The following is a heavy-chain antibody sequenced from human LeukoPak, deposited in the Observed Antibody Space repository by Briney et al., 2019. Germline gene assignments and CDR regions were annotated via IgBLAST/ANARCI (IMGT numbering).Heavy chain of an antibody. D-gene: IGHD6-19*01. V-gene: IGHV1-3*01. Sequence: ASVTVSCKASGYTFTSYAMHWVRQAPGQRLEWMGWINAGNGNTKYSQKFRGRVTITRDTSASTAYMELSSLRSEDTAVYYCARERGGSGWFYDYWGQGTLVTVSS. J-gene: IGHJ4*02. CDR3: ARERGGSGWFYDY. CDR1: GYTFTSYA. CDR2: INAGNGNT.